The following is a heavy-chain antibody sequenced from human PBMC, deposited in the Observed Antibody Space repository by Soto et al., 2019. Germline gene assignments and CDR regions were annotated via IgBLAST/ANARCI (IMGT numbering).Heavy chain of an antibody. CDR3: AAGYGPTYFDY. V-gene: IGHV1-46*01. CDR1: GYTFSSYY. D-gene: IGHD5-18*01. Sequence: VASVKVSCKASGYTFSSYYMNWVRQAPGQGLEWMGIINPSGGYTTYAQRFLGRVTMTSDTSTSTVYMELSSLRSEDTAVYYCAAGYGPTYFDYWGQGTLVTVSS. J-gene: IGHJ4*02. CDR2: INPSGGYT.